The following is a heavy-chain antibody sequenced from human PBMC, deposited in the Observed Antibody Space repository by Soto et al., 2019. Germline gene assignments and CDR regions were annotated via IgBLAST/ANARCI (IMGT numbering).Heavy chain of an antibody. D-gene: IGHD6-19*01. CDR3: AKGGSGWSSEGMDV. V-gene: IGHV3-30*18. Sequence: QVQLVESGGGVVQPGRSLRLSCAASGFTFSSYGMHWVRQAPGKGLEWVAVISYDGSNKYYADSVKGRFTISRDNSKNTLYLQMNSLRAEDTAVYYCAKGGSGWSSEGMDVWGQGTTVTVSS. CDR1: GFTFSSYG. J-gene: IGHJ6*02. CDR2: ISYDGSNK.